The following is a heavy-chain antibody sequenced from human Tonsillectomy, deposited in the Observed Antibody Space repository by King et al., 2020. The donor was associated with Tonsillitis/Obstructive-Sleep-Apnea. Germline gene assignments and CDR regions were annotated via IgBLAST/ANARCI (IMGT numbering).Heavy chain of an antibody. J-gene: IGHJ6*02. V-gene: IGHV3-23*04. CDR2: ISGSGGST. Sequence: VQLVESGGGLVQPGGSLRLSCAASGFTFSSYAMSWVRQAPGKGLEWVSAISGSGGSTYYADSVKGRFTISRDNSKTTLYLQMNSLRAKDTAVYYCAKVCSSTSCDDANYYYYGMDVWGQGTTVTVS. D-gene: IGHD2-2*01. CDR1: GFTFSSYA. CDR3: AKVCSSTSCDDANYYYYGMDV.